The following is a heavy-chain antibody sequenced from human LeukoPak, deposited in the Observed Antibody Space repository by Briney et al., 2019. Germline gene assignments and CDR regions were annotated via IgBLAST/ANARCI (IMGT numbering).Heavy chain of an antibody. J-gene: IGHJ4*02. CDR1: GFTFSTYW. Sequence: GGSLRLSCAASGFTFSTYWMYWVRQAPGTGLVWVSRIKSDGSNSNYADCVKGRFTISRDNAKNTLYLQMNSLRAEDTAVYHCVRVGGRSSIGGDCWGQGTLVTVSS. V-gene: IGHV3-74*01. D-gene: IGHD3-10*01. CDR2: IKSDGSNS. CDR3: VRVGGRSSIGGDC.